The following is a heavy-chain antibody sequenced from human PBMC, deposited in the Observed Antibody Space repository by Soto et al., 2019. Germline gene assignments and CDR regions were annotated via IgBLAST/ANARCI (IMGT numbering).Heavy chain of an antibody. CDR1: GYSFTSYW. V-gene: IGHV5-10-1*03. J-gene: IGHJ6*02. D-gene: IGHD1-1*01. CDR3: ASNKNWNYYSGMDV. Sequence: EVQLVQPGAEVKKPGESLRISCKGSGYSFTSYWISWLRQMPGKGLEWMGRIDPSDSYTKYSPSFQGHVTISADKSISTAYLQWSSLKASDTAMYYCASNKNWNYYSGMDVWGQGTTVTVSS. CDR2: IDPSDSYT.